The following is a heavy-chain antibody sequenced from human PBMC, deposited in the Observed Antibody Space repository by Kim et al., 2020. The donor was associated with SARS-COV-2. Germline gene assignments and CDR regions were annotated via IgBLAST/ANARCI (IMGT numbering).Heavy chain of an antibody. CDR3: ARGLDYYGSGSRSWFDP. J-gene: IGHJ5*02. D-gene: IGHD3-10*01. V-gene: IGHV4-59*09. Sequence: PKSRVTISVDTSKNQFSLKLSAVTAADTAVYYCARGLDYYGSGSRSWFDPWGQGTLVTVSS.